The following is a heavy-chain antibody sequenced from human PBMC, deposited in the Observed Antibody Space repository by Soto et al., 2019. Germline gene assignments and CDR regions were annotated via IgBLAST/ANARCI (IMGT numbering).Heavy chain of an antibody. Sequence: TLSLTCAVSGGSISSGGYSWSWIRQPPGKGLEWIGYIYHSGSTYYNPSLKSRVTISVDRSKNQFSLKLSSVTAADTAVYYCARDNLHYFDYWGQGTLVTVSS. CDR2: IYHSGST. CDR3: ARDNLHYFDY. V-gene: IGHV4-30-2*01. J-gene: IGHJ4*02. CDR1: GGSISSGGYS.